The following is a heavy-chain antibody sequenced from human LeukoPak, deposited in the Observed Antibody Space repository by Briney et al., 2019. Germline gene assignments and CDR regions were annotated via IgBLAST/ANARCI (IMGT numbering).Heavy chain of an antibody. D-gene: IGHD2-8*01. CDR1: GGSISSSSYD. CDR3: ARLFPSCTKTTCDFDY. V-gene: IGHV4-39*01. Sequence: SETLSLTCTVSGGSISSSSYDWGWIRQPPGKGLEWIGCIYYSGTTYYNPHLKSRVTISVDASKDQVSLKLNSVTAADTAVYYCARLFPSCTKTTCDFDYWGQGTLVSVSS. CDR2: IYYSGTT. J-gene: IGHJ4*02.